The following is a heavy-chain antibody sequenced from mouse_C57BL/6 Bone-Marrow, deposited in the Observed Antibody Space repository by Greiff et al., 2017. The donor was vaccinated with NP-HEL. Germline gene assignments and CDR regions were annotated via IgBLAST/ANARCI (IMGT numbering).Heavy chain of an antibody. Sequence: VQLQQSGAELVMPGASVTLSCKASGYTFTSYWMHWVKQRPGQGLEWIGEIDPSDSYTNYNPKFKGKSTVTVDKSTSTAYMQLSSLTSDDSAVSYCAREGFYYGNYRMDYWGRGTSVTVSS. V-gene: IGHV1-69*01. D-gene: IGHD2-1*01. CDR1: GYTFTSYW. CDR2: IDPSDSYT. J-gene: IGHJ4*01. CDR3: AREGFYYGNYRMDY.